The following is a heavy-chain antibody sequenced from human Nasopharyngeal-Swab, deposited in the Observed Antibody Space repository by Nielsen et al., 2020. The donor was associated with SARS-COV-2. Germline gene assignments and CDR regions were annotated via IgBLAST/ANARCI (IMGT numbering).Heavy chain of an antibody. J-gene: IGHJ3*01. D-gene: IGHD4-17*01. CDR1: GYTFLSYG. CDR2: IKPYGESP. CDR3: ARRLSYGDSRSALDV. V-gene: IGHV1-18*01. Sequence: ASVKVSCKASGYTFLSYGVDWVRQAPGHGLVWMGRIKPYGESPEYARKFQGRVTMTTDTSTRTAYMELRSLRSDDTAVYYCARRLSYGDSRSALDVWGQGTTVSVSS.